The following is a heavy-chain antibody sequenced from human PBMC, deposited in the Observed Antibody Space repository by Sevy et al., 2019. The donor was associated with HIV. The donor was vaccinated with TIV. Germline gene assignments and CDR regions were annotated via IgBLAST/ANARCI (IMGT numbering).Heavy chain of an antibody. J-gene: IGHJ3*02. CDR3: ASAIVGATGLAGAFDI. CDR2: ITPIFGTA. V-gene: IGHV1-69*13. Sequence: ASVKVSCKASGGTFSSYAISWVRQAPGQWLEWMGGITPIFGTANYAQKFQGRVTITADESTSTAYMELSSLRSEDTAVYYCASAIVGATGLAGAFDIWGQGTMVTVSS. CDR1: GGTFSSYA. D-gene: IGHD1-26*01.